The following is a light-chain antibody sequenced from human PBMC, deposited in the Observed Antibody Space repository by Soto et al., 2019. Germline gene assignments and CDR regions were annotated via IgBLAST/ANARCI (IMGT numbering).Light chain of an antibody. Sequence: EIVLTQSPGTLSLSPGDRATLSRRASQSVNSNYLAWYQQKPGQAPRLLIYGASSWATGIPDRFSGSGSGTDFTLTISRLEPEDFAVYYCQQYLGTFGQGTKVEIK. J-gene: IGKJ1*01. CDR1: QSVNSNY. V-gene: IGKV3-20*01. CDR3: QQYLGT. CDR2: GAS.